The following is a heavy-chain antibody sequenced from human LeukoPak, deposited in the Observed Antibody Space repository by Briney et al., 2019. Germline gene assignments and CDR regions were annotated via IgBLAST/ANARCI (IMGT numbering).Heavy chain of an antibody. Sequence: ASVKVSCKASGYTFTSYDINWVRQATGQGLEWMGWMNPNSGNTGYAQKFQGRVTMTRNTSISTAYMELSSLRSEDTAVYYCARTYYYGSGSQNWFDPWGQGTLVTVSS. D-gene: IGHD3-10*01. CDR2: MNPNSGNT. J-gene: IGHJ5*02. CDR3: ARTYYYGSGSQNWFDP. V-gene: IGHV1-8*01. CDR1: GYTFTSYD.